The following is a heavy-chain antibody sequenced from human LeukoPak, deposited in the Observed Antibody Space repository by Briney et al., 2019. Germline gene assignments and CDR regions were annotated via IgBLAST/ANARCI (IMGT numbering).Heavy chain of an antibody. V-gene: IGHV4-4*07. CDR2: IYTSGST. Sequence: SETLSLTCTVSGGSISSYYWSWIRQPAGKGLEWIGRIYTSGSTNYNPSLKGRVTMSVDTSKNQFSLKLSSVTAADTAVYYCATERRSSDTAMAPFDYWGQGTLVTVSS. CDR1: GGSISSYY. D-gene: IGHD5-18*01. CDR3: ATERRSSDTAMAPFDY. J-gene: IGHJ4*02.